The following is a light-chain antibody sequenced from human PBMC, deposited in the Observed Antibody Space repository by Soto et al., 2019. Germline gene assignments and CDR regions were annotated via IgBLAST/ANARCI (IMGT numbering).Light chain of an antibody. CDR2: ATS. V-gene: IGKV1-39*01. CDR1: QSISKY. Sequence: DIQMTQSPSSLSASVGDRVTITCRASQSISKYLNWYQQKPGKAPRLLIFATSNLQSGVPSRFSGRGSGTDFTLTISGLQPDDLATSYCQHNYQNPPWTFGQGTMVEIK. CDR3: QHNYQNPPWT. J-gene: IGKJ1*01.